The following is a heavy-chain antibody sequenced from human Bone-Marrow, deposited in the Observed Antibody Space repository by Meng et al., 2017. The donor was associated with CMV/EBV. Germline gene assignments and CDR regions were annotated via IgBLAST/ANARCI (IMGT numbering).Heavy chain of an antibody. D-gene: IGHD3-3*01. CDR1: GFTFSSYA. J-gene: IGHJ4*02. Sequence: GESLKISCAASGFTFSSYAMSWVRQAPGKGLEWVSAISGSGGSTYYADSVKGRFTISRDNSKNTLYLQMNSLRAEDTAVYYCAKGGGGSGYAYWGQGTLVTVSS. CDR2: ISGSGGST. CDR3: AKGGGGSGYAY. V-gene: IGHV3-23*01.